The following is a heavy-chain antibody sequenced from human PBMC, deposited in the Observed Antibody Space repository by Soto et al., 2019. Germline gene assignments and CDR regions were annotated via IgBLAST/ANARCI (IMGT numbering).Heavy chain of an antibody. CDR2: IYYSGRT. Sequence: PSETLSLTCTVSGGSITSYYWSWIRQPPGKGLEWIGYIYYSGRTNYNPSLKSRVTISADTSKNQLSLKLSSVTAADTAVYYCASANWNDEGWFDPWGQGTLVTVSS. CDR1: GGSITSYY. CDR3: ASANWNDEGWFDP. D-gene: IGHD1-1*01. V-gene: IGHV4-59*01. J-gene: IGHJ5*02.